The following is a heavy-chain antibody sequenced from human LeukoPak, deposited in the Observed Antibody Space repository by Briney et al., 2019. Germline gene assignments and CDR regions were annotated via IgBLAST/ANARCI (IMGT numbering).Heavy chain of an antibody. CDR3: AKLSYDSSGYDY. J-gene: IGHJ4*02. CDR2: ISYDGSNK. V-gene: IGHV3-30*18. D-gene: IGHD3-22*01. CDR1: GFTFSSYG. Sequence: GGSLRLSCAASGFTFSSYGMHWVRQAPGKGLEWVAVISYDGSNKYYADSVKGRFTISRDNSKNTLYLQMNSLRAEDKAVYYCAKLSYDSSGYDYWGQGTLVTVSS.